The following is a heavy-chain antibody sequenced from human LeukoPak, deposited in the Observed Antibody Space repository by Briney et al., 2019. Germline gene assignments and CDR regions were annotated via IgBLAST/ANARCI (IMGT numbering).Heavy chain of an antibody. Sequence: PSETLSLTCTVSGGSISSSSYYWGWIRQPPGKGLEWIGSIYYSGSTYYNPSLKSRVTISVDTSKNQFSLKLSSVTAADTAVYYCARANPINYIVATPDWFDPWGQGTLVTVSS. D-gene: IGHD5-12*01. J-gene: IGHJ5*02. CDR3: ARANPINYIVATPDWFDP. V-gene: IGHV4-39*07. CDR2: IYYSGST. CDR1: GGSISSSSYY.